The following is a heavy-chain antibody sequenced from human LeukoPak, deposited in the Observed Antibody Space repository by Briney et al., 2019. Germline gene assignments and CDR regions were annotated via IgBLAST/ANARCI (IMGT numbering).Heavy chain of an antibody. J-gene: IGHJ4*02. CDR3: AKDPRDHSYGWSWRYFDY. Sequence: PGGSLRLSCAASGFTLSSYGMHWVRQAPGKGLEWVSLIYSGGSTYYADSVKGRFTISRDNAKNSLYLQMNSLRAEDTAVYYCAKDPRDHSYGWSWRYFDYWGQGTLVTVSS. V-gene: IGHV3-NL1*01. CDR2: IYSGGST. CDR1: GFTLSSYG. D-gene: IGHD5-18*01.